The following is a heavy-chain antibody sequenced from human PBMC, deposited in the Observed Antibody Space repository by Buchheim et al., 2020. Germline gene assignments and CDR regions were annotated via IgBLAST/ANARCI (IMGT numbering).Heavy chain of an antibody. Sequence: QVQLVESGGGVVQPGRSLRLSCAASGFTFSSYAMHWVRQAPGKGLEWVAVISYDGSNKYYADSVKGRFTISRDNSKNTLYLQMNSLRAEDTAVYYCATGAEYDSSGYYYWGFDYWGQGTL. CDR2: ISYDGSNK. J-gene: IGHJ4*02. D-gene: IGHD3-22*01. CDR3: ATGAEYDSSGYYYWGFDY. CDR1: GFTFSSYA. V-gene: IGHV3-30-3*01.